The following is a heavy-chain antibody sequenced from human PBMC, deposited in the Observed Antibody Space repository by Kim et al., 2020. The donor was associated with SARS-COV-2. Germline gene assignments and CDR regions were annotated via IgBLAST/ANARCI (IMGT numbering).Heavy chain of an antibody. J-gene: IGHJ3*02. CDR2: NK. D-gene: IGHD5-18*01. V-gene: IGHV3-30*01. Sequence: NKYHADAVKGRFTISRDNSNNTLYLQMNSLRAEDTAVYYCARNSYGNAFDIWGQGTMVTVSS. CDR3: ARNSYGNAFDI.